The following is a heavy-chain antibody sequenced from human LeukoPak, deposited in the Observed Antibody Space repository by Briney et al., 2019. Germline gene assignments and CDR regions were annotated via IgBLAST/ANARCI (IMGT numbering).Heavy chain of an antibody. CDR1: GYTFTGYY. J-gene: IGHJ3*02. CDR2: INPNSGGT. CDR3: ARAPVQFGLMPERDAFDI. V-gene: IGHV1-2*02. Sequence: ASVKVSCKASGYTFTGYYMHWVRQAPGQGLEWMGCINPNSGGTNYAQKLQGRVTMTADTSTSTAYMELRSLRSDDTAVYYCARAPVQFGLMPERDAFDIWGQGTMVTVSS. D-gene: IGHD3-16*01.